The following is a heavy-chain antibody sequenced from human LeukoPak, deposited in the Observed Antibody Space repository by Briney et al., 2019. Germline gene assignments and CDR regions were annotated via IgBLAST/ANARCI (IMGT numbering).Heavy chain of an antibody. Sequence: GGSLRLSCAASEFTFSSYAMSWVRQAPGKGLEWVSGISGSGGGTNYADSVKGRFTISRDNSKNTLYLQMNSLRAEDTAVYYCAKADSSSWYVFGTFDYWGQGTLVTVSS. D-gene: IGHD6-13*01. CDR1: EFTFSSYA. CDR2: ISGSGGGT. V-gene: IGHV3-23*01. CDR3: AKADSSSWYVFGTFDY. J-gene: IGHJ4*02.